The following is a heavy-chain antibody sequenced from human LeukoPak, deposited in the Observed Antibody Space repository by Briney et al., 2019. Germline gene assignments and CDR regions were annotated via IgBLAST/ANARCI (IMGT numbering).Heavy chain of an antibody. CDR1: GFTFSSYA. Sequence: GGSLRLSCEASGFTFSSYAMSWVRQAPGKGLEWVSGISGSGDYTFDADSVKGRFTISRDNSKNTLYLQMNSLRVDDTAVYYCARKGYSGTYRYYFDLWGQGTLVTVSS. V-gene: IGHV3-23*01. CDR2: ISGSGDYT. D-gene: IGHD5-12*01. J-gene: IGHJ4*02. CDR3: ARKGYSGTYRYYFDL.